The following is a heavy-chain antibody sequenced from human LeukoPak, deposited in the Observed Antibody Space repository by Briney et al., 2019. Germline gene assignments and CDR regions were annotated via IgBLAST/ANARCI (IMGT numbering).Heavy chain of an antibody. CDR2: MNPNSGNT. CDR3: ARPDERGYSYGLAL. Sequence: ASVKVSCKASGYTFTSYDINWVRQATGQGLEWMGWMNPNSGNTGYAQKFQGRVTINRNTSISTAYMELSSLRSEDTAVYYCARPDERGYSYGLALWGQGTLVTVSS. V-gene: IGHV1-8*03. CDR1: GYTFTSYD. D-gene: IGHD5-18*01. J-gene: IGHJ4*02.